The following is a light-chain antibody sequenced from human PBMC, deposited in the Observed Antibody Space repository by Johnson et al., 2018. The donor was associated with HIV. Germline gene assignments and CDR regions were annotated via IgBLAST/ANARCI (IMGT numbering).Light chain of an antibody. V-gene: IGLV1-51*02. CDR2: ENN. J-gene: IGLJ1*01. CDR1: SSNIGNNY. CDR3: GSWDSSLSAHYV. Sequence: QSVLTQPPSVSAAPGQKVTISCSGSSSNIGNNYVSWYQQLPGTAPKLLIYENNKRPSGIPDRFSASKSGTSATLGIPGLQPGDEADYYCGSWDSSLSAHYVFGTGTKVTVL.